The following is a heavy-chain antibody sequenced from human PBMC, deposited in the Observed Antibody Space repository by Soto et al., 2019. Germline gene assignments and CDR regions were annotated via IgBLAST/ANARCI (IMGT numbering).Heavy chain of an antibody. Sequence: EVQLVESGGGLVKPGGSLRLSCAASGFTFSSYSMNWVRQAPGKGLEWVSSISSSSSYIYYADSVKGRFTISRDNDKNSLYLQMNSLRAEDTAVYYCARRLQYSSGWGEFDYWGQGTLVTVSS. D-gene: IGHD6-19*01. CDR3: ARRLQYSSGWGEFDY. J-gene: IGHJ4*02. CDR1: GFTFSSYS. CDR2: ISSSSSYI. V-gene: IGHV3-21*01.